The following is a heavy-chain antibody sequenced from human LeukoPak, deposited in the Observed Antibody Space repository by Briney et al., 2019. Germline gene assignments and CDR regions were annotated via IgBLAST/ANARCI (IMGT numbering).Heavy chain of an antibody. V-gene: IGHV4-59*01. D-gene: IGHD3-22*01. CDR3: ARDSYLDTSGSFADYFDS. CDR2: IHYTGGT. Sequence: SETLSLTCTVSGGSLSSYYWSWIRQPPGKGLEWIGYIHYTGGTNSNPSLKSRVTISVDTSKNQVSLKLGSVTVADTAMYFCARDSYLDTSGSFADYFDSWGQGTLVTVSS. CDR1: GGSLSSYY. J-gene: IGHJ4*02.